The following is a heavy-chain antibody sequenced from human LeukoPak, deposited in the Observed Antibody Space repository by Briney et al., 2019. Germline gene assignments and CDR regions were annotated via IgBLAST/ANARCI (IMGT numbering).Heavy chain of an antibody. D-gene: IGHD5-18*01. CDR1: GGSISSYY. Sequence: SETLSLTCTVSGGSISSYYWSWIRQPAGKGLEWIGRIYTSGSTNYNPSFKSRVTMSVDTSKNQFSLKLSSVTAADTAVYYCARDPGYSYGGPHDYMDVWGKGTTVTVSS. J-gene: IGHJ6*03. CDR2: IYTSGST. CDR3: ARDPGYSYGGPHDYMDV. V-gene: IGHV4-4*07.